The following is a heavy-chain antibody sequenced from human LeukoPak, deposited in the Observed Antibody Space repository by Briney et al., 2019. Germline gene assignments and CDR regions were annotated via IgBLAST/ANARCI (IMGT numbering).Heavy chain of an antibody. Sequence: PGGSLRLSCAASGFTFSSYAMSWVRQAPGKGLEWVSAISGSGGSTYYADPVKGGFTISRDNSKNTLYLQMNSLRAEDTAVYYCAKGGSTSVHPPSLYYYYGMDVWGQGTTVTVSS. CDR3: AKGGSTSVHPPSLYYYYGMDV. CDR1: GFTFSSYA. J-gene: IGHJ6*02. V-gene: IGHV3-23*01. CDR2: ISGSGGST. D-gene: IGHD2-2*01.